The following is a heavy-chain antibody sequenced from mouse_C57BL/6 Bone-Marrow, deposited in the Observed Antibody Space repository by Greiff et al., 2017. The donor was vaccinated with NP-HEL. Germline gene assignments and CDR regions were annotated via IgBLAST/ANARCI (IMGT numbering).Heavy chain of an antibody. CDR2: IYPRSGDT. CDR3: ARVIDGNYPAGFAY. CDR1: GYTFTSYG. J-gene: IGHJ3*01. Sequence: VQLQESGAELVRPGASVKLSCKASGYTFTSYGISWVKQRTGQGLEWIGEIYPRSGDTYYTEKFKGKATLTADQSSSTAYMELRSLPSEDAAVYFCARVIDGNYPAGFAYWCRGTLVTVSA. D-gene: IGHD2-1*01. V-gene: IGHV1-81*01.